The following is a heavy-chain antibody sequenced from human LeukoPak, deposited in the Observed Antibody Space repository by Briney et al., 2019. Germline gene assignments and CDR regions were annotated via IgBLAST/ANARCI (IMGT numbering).Heavy chain of an antibody. CDR2: ISSNGGST. CDR1: GFTFSSYA. V-gene: IGHV3-64*01. D-gene: IGHD2-2*02. Sequence: PGGSLRLSCAASGFTFSSYAMHWVRQAPGKGLEYVSDISSNGGSTYYAHSVKGRFTISRDNSKNTLYLQMGSLRAEDMAVYYCTRVGYCSSTSCYNYFDYWGQGTLVTVSS. CDR3: TRVGYCSSTSCYNYFDY. J-gene: IGHJ4*02.